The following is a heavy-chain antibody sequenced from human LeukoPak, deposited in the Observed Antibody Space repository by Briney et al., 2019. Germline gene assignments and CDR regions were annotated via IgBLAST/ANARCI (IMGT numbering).Heavy chain of an antibody. CDR3: ARVLRQTGYYYDSSGYYPGAFDI. CDR1: GFTFSSYA. V-gene: IGHV3-30-3*01. Sequence: GGALRLSCAASGFTFSSYAMHWVRQAPGKGLEWVAVISYDGSNKYYADSVKGRFTISRDNSKNTLYLQMNSLRAEDTAVYYCARVLRQTGYYYDSSGYYPGAFDIWGQGTMVTVSS. D-gene: IGHD3-22*01. J-gene: IGHJ3*02. CDR2: ISYDGSNK.